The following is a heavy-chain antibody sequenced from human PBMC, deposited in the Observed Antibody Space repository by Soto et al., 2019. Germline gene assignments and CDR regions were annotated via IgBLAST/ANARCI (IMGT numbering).Heavy chain of an antibody. J-gene: IGHJ6*02. V-gene: IGHV4-4*02. Sequence: QVQLQESGPGLVQPSGTLSLTCAVSGASISSPNWWSWVRQSPGTGLEWIGEIYHTGRAKYNPSLKSRVTLLVAKSKNEFSLKVTSVTAADTAVYYCATVSSSSNAMDVWGHGTTVTVSS. CDR1: GASISSPNW. CDR3: ATVSSSSNAMDV. CDR2: IYHTGRA. D-gene: IGHD2-2*01.